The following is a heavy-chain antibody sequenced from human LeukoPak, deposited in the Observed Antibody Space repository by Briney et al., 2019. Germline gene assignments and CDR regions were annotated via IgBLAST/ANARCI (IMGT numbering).Heavy chain of an antibody. Sequence: SVTLSFNASGGTFSSYAISWVRQAPGQGLEWMGVIIPILGIANYAQKFQGRVTITADKSTSTAYMELSSLRSEDTAGYYCARYGSGSYWAESNDAFDIWGQGTMVTVSS. CDR2: IIPILGIA. V-gene: IGHV1-69*04. CDR1: GGTFSSYA. J-gene: IGHJ3*02. CDR3: ARYGSGSYWAESNDAFDI. D-gene: IGHD3-10*01.